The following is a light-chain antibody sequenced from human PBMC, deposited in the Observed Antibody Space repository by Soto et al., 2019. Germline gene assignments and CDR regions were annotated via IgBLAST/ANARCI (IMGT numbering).Light chain of an antibody. CDR2: EGS. V-gene: IGLV2-23*01. CDR1: SSDVGSYNV. CDR3: CSYAGSSTVV. Sequence: QPVLTQPASVSGSPGQSITISCTGTSSDVGSYNVVSWYQQHPGKAPKLMIYEGSKRPSGVSNRFSGSKSGNTASLTISGLQAEDEADYYCCSYAGSSTVVFGGGTKLTVL. J-gene: IGLJ2*01.